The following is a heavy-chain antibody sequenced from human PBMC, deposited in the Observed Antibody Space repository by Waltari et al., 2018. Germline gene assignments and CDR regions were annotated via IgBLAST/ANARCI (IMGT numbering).Heavy chain of an antibody. V-gene: IGHV3-20*04. CDR1: GFTFDDYG. D-gene: IGHD3-10*01. CDR2: INWNGGST. CDR3: ARDQFHYGSGSYLSHYYYYYYMDV. J-gene: IGHJ6*03. Sequence: EVQLVESGGGVVRPGGSLRLSCAASGFTFDDYGMSWVRQAPGKGLEWVSGINWNGGSTGYADSVKGRFTISRDNAKNSLYLQMNSLRAEDTVLYYCARDQFHYGSGSYLSHYYYYYYMDVWGKGTTVTVSS.